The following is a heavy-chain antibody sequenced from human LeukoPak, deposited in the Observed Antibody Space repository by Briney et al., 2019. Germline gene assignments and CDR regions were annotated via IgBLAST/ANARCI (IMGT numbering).Heavy chain of an antibody. CDR2: INHSGST. CDR3: ARGISDDFWSGYDTFDY. CDR1: GGSFSGYY. V-gene: IGHV4-34*01. J-gene: IGHJ4*01. Sequence: SETLSLTCAVYGGSFSGYYWSWTRQPPGKGLEWIGEINHSGSTNYNPSLKSRVTISVDTSKNQFSLTLNSVTAADTAVYYCARGISDDFWSGYDTFDYWGHGTLVTVSS. D-gene: IGHD3-3*01.